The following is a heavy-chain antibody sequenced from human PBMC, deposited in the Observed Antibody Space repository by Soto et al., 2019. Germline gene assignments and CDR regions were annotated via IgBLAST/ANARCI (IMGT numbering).Heavy chain of an antibody. CDR2: IYYSGNT. V-gene: IGHV4-59*01. CDR1: GGSISSYY. Sequence: TLSLTCTVSGGSISSYYWSWIRQPPGKGLEWIGYIYYSGNTNYNPSLKSRVTISVDTSKNQFSLKLSSVTAADTAVYYCGRGEVDRYNWNYGIDYWGQGTLVTVSS. D-gene: IGHD1-7*01. CDR3: GRGEVDRYNWNYGIDY. J-gene: IGHJ4*02.